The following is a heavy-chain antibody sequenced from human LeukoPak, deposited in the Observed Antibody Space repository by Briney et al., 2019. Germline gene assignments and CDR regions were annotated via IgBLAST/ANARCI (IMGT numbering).Heavy chain of an antibody. CDR2: FYHSVIT. J-gene: IGHJ4*02. D-gene: IGHD4-23*01. V-gene: IGHV4-38-2*02. CDR1: GDSINRGYD. CDR3: ARDMRGGNSYYFDS. Sequence: SETLSLTCTVSGDSINRGYDWGWIRQPPGKGLEWLGSFYHSVITYYNPSLKSRFTISVAQSKNQFSLKLSSVTAADTAVYYCARDMRGGNSYYFDSWGQGTLVTVSS.